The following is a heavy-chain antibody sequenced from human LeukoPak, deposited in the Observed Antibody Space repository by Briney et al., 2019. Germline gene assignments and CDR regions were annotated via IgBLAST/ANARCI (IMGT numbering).Heavy chain of an antibody. CDR3: ARDGPWKSDY. D-gene: IGHD1-1*01. Sequence: PSETLSLTCTVSGGSVSSSYYWGWIHQPPGKGLEWIGSICSGGNICSNPSLESRVTISVDSSRSHFFLQLTSATAADTAVYFCARDGPWKSDYWGQGTLVTVSS. V-gene: IGHV4-39*02. CDR1: GGSVSSSYY. CDR2: ICSGGNI. J-gene: IGHJ4*02.